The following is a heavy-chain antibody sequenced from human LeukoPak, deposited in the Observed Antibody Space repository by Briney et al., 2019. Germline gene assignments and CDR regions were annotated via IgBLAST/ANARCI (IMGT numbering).Heavy chain of an antibody. CDR1: GGSISNYY. Sequence: SETLSLTCTVSGGSISNYYWSWIRQPPGKGLEWIGYNYHSGSTDYNPSLKSRVTISVDRSKNQFSLKLSSVTAADTAVYYCARDLATRRGSSWYFDYWGQGTLVTVSS. V-gene: IGHV4-59*12. CDR2: NYHSGST. D-gene: IGHD6-13*01. CDR3: ARDLATRRGSSWYFDY. J-gene: IGHJ4*02.